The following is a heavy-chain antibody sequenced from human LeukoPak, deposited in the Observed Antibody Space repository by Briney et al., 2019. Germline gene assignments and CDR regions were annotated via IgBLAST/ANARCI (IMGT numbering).Heavy chain of an antibody. J-gene: IGHJ6*02. Sequence: YSGSTYYNPSLKSRVTISVDTSKNQFSLKLSSVTAADTAVYYCARDLPGSGSYGFGMDVWGQGTTVTVSS. V-gene: IGHV4-30-2*04. CDR2: YSGST. CDR3: ARDLPGSGSYGFGMDV. D-gene: IGHD1-26*01.